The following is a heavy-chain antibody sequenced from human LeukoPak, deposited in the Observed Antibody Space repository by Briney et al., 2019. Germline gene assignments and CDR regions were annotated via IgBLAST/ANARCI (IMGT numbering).Heavy chain of an antibody. CDR1: GGSISSGSYY. Sequence: PSQTLSLTCTVSGGSISSGSYYWSWIRQPAGKGLEWIGRIYTSGSTNYNPSLKSRVTISVDTSKNQFSLKLSSVTAADTAVYYCAREKEITMMTNWFDPWGQGTLVTVSS. CDR3: AREKEITMMTNWFDP. J-gene: IGHJ5*02. D-gene: IGHD3-22*01. V-gene: IGHV4-61*02. CDR2: IYTSGST.